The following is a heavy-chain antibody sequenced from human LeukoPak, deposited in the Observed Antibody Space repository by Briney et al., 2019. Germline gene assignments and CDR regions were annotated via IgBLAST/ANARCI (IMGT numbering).Heavy chain of an antibody. Sequence: GGSLRQICDDGGFTLFTFDMSCVRQAPGKGLEWVSVIRGSDGSTYYADSVKGRFSISKDSSKDTLYLQMKSLRAEDTAVYYCVKGSCLDYWGQGTLVTVSS. CDR2: IRGSDGST. V-gene: IGHV3-23*01. CDR1: GFTLFTFD. CDR3: VKGSCLDY. J-gene: IGHJ4*02.